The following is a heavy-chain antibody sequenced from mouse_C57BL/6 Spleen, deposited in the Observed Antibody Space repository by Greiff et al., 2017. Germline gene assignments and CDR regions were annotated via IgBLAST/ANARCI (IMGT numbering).Heavy chain of an antibody. D-gene: IGHD1-2*01. CDR3: ASPHYGHFDY. CDR2: INPNNGGT. J-gene: IGHJ2*01. Sequence: EVQLQQSGPELVKPGASVKISCKASGYTFTDYYMNWVKQSHGKSLEWIGDINPNNGGTSYNQKFKGKATLTVDKSSSTAYMELRSLTSEDSAVYDCASPHYGHFDYWGQGTTLTVSS. V-gene: IGHV1-26*01. CDR1: GYTFTDYY.